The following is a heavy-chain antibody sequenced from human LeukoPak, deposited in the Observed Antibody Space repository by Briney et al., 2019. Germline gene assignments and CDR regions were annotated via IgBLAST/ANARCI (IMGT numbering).Heavy chain of an antibody. V-gene: IGHV3-66*01. CDR1: GFTVSSNY. CDR2: IYSGGST. D-gene: IGHD3-10*01. CDR3: AREYRGEYYFAY. Sequence: PGGSLRLSCAASGFTVSSNYMSWVRQAPGKGLEWVSVIYSGGSTYYADSVKGRFTISRDNSKNTLYLQMNSQRAEDTAVYYCAREYRGEYYFAYWGQGTLVTVSS. J-gene: IGHJ4*02.